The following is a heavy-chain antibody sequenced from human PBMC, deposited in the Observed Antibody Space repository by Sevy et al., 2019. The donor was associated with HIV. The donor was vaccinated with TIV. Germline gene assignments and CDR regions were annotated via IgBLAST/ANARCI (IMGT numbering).Heavy chain of an antibody. CDR2: TYYSGST. D-gene: IGHD1-26*01. CDR1: SASITSYY. J-gene: IGHJ6*04. Sequence: SETLSLTCTVSSASITSYYYSWIRQPPGKGLEWIAYTYYSGSTNYNPSLKSRVTISIDTSKNQLSLKLSSVTAADTAVYYCVRGGSPSWGVDVWGKGTTVTVSS. V-gene: IGHV4-59*01. CDR3: VRGGSPSWGVDV.